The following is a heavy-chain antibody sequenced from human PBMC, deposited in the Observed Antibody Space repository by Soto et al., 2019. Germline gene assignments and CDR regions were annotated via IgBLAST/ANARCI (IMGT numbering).Heavy chain of an antibody. CDR2: IYWDDDK. J-gene: IGHJ4*02. CDR3: AHTVQPRVIDY. CDR1: GFSLSTSGVG. D-gene: IGHD3-10*01. Sequence: QIILKESGPTLVKPTQTLTLTCTFSGFSLSTSGVGVGWIRQPPGKALEWLALIYWDDDKRYSPSLESRLTSTKDTSKNQVVLTMTNMDPVDTATYYCAHTVQPRVIDYWGQGTLVTVSS. V-gene: IGHV2-5*02.